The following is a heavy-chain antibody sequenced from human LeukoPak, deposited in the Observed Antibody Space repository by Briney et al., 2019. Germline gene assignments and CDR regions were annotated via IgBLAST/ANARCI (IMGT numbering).Heavy chain of an antibody. J-gene: IGHJ4*02. CDR1: GFTFSSYS. Sequence: PGGSLRLSRAASGFTFSSYSMNWVRQAPGKGLEWVSSISSSSSYIYYADSVKGRFTISRDNAKNSLYLQMNSLRAEDTAVYYCARVPSQYYYDSSGYYLDYWGQGTLVTVSS. CDR3: ARVPSQYYYDSSGYYLDY. V-gene: IGHV3-21*01. D-gene: IGHD3-22*01. CDR2: ISSSSSYI.